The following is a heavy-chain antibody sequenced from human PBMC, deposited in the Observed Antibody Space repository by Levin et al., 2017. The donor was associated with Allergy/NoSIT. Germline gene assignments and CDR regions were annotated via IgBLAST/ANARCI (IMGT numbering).Heavy chain of an antibody. CDR1: GGSVSVSSGTYY. V-gene: IGHV4-61*01. CDR3: ARGEYYYGSGNWFDP. J-gene: IGHJ5*02. CDR2: IYSSGRT. Sequence: SETLSLTCTVSGGSVSVSSGTYYWNRIRQPPGKGLEWIGYIYSSGRTKYNPSLKSRVSISVDTSKNQFSLKLSSVTAADTAVYFCARGEYYYGSGNWFDPWGQGTLVTVSS. D-gene: IGHD3-10*01.